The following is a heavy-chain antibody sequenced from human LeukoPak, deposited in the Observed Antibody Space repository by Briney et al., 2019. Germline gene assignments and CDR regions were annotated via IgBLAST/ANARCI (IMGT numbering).Heavy chain of an antibody. J-gene: IGHJ4*02. Sequence: SETLFLTCTVSGGSVSSDNYHWSWIRQPPGKGLEWIGYIYYSGSTNYNPSLRSRVTISIDTPKNQLSLKLSSVTAADTAVYYCARSYSSSNFDYWGQGTLVIVSS. CDR1: GGSVSSDNYH. CDR3: ARSYSSSNFDY. CDR2: IYYSGST. V-gene: IGHV4-61*01. D-gene: IGHD6-6*01.